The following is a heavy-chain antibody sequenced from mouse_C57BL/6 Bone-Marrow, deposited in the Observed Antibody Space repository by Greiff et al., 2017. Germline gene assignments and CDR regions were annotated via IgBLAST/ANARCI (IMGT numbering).Heavy chain of an antibody. CDR2: IDPSDSYT. D-gene: IGHD1-1*01. V-gene: IGHV1-69*01. Sequence: QVQLQQPGAELVMPGASVKLSCKASGYTFTSYWMHWVKQRPGQGLEWIGEIDPSDSYTNYNQKFKGKSTLTVDKSSSTAYMQLSSLTSEDSAFYCCSSDSYGGSFWFAYWGQGTLVTVSA. CDR1: GYTFTSYW. J-gene: IGHJ3*01. CDR3: SSDSYGGSFWFAY.